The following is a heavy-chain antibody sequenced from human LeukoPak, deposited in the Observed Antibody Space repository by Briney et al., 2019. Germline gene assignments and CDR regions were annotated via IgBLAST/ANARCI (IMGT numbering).Heavy chain of an antibody. V-gene: IGHV3-74*01. CDR2: INSDGSST. D-gene: IGHD3-10*01. CDR1: RFTFSSYC. Sequence: GGPARLSCAACRFTFSSYCMQWVRQSPGKGLVWVSRINSDGSSTSYADSVKGRFTISRDNAKNTLYLQMNSLRAEDTAVYYCARESVGWFGELLYDYWGQGTLVTVSS. CDR3: ARESVGWFGELLYDY. J-gene: IGHJ4*02.